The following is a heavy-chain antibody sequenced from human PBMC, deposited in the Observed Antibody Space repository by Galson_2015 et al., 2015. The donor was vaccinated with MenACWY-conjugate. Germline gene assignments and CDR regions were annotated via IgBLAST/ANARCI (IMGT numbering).Heavy chain of an antibody. CDR2: INSDGRST. D-gene: IGHD1-26*01. J-gene: IGHJ4*02. CDR1: GFTFSTYW. Sequence: SLRLSCAASGFTFSTYWMHWVRRAPGKGLVWVSRINSDGRSTSYADSVKGRFTISRDNAKNTLYLQMNSLRAEDTAVYYCARLGGNYRTPSHFDYGGQGTLVTVSS. V-gene: IGHV3-74*01. CDR3: ARLGGNYRTPSHFDY.